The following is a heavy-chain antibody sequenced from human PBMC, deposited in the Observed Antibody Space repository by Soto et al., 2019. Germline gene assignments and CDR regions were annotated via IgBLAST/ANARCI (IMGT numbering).Heavy chain of an antibody. Sequence: GSLRLSCAASGFTFSSYAMSWVRQAPGKGLEWVSTISSSGGSTYYADSVKGRFTISRDNSKNTLYLQMNSLRAEDTAVYYCAKSRYTSGWVGDYWGQGTLVTVSS. CDR2: ISSSGGST. V-gene: IGHV3-23*01. J-gene: IGHJ4*02. CDR1: GFTFSSYA. CDR3: AKSRYTSGWVGDY. D-gene: IGHD2-2*02.